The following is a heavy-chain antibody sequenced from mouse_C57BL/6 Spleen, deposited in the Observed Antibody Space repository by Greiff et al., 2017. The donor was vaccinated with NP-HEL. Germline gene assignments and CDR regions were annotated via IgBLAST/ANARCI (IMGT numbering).Heavy chain of an antibody. CDR2: IDPSDSYT. D-gene: IGHD2-1*01. CDR1: GYTFTSYW. CDR3: ARSPYGNLWYFDV. J-gene: IGHJ1*03. V-gene: IGHV1-69*01. Sequence: QVQLQQPGAELVMPGASVKLSCKASGYTFTSYWMHWVKQRPGQGLEWIGEIDPSDSYTNYNQKFKGKSTLTVDKSSSTAYMQLSSLTSEDSAVYYCARSPYGNLWYFDVWGTGTTVTVSS.